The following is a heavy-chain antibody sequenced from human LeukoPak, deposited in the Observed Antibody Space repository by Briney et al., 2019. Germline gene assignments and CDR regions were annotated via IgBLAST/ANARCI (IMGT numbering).Heavy chain of an antibody. CDR3: AREDFWSGYSY. V-gene: IGHV3-23*01. Sequence: GGSLRHSCAASGFTVSSYAMSWVRQAPGKGLEWVSAISGSGGSTYYADSVKGRLTISRDNAKNTLYLQMNSLRAEDTAVYYCAREDFWSGYSYWGQGTLVTVSS. J-gene: IGHJ4*02. D-gene: IGHD3-3*01. CDR2: ISGSGGST. CDR1: GFTVSSYA.